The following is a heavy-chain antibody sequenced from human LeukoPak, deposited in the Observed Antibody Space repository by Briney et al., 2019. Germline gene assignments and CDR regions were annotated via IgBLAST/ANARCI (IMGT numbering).Heavy chain of an antibody. CDR1: GDSVSSNSAA. V-gene: IGHV6-1*01. CDR2: TYYRSKCYN. Sequence: SQPLSLTCAISGDSVSSNSAAWNWIRPSPSSGLEWLGMTYYRSKCYNDYAVSVKSRITINPDTSKNQFSLQLNSVTPEDTAVYYCARGSGIAVAGTCFDYWGQGTLVTVSS. J-gene: IGHJ4*02. CDR3: ARGSGIAVAGTCFDY. D-gene: IGHD6-19*01.